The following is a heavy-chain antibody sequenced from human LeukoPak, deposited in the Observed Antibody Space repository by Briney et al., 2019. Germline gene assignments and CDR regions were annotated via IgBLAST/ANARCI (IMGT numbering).Heavy chain of an antibody. J-gene: IGHJ6*02. Sequence: SETLSLTCTVSGGSISNYYWSWIRQPAGKGLEWIGRIYVTGNTKYNPSLKSRVTMSVDTSKNQFSLKLSSVTAADTAVYYCARDPADYSFGMDVWGQGTTVTVSS. CDR2: IYVTGNT. V-gene: IGHV4-4*07. CDR1: GGSISNYY. CDR3: ARDPADYSFGMDV.